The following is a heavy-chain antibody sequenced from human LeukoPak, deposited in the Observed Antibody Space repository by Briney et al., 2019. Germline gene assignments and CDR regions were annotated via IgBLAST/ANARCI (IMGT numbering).Heavy chain of an antibody. V-gene: IGHV3-7*01. D-gene: IGHD3-3*01. Sequence: GGSLRLSCAASRFTFTSYWMSWVRQAPGKGLEWVAKINKDGSEKYYVDSVKGRFTISRDNAKNSLYLQMNSLRAEDTAVYYCAKDRTGNNDFWGGYTTFFDSWGQGTLVTVSS. CDR1: RFTFTSYW. CDR3: AKDRTGNNDFWGGYTTFFDS. J-gene: IGHJ4*02. CDR2: INKDGSEK.